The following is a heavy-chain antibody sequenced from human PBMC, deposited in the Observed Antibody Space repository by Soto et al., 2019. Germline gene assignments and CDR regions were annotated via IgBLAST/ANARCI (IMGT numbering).Heavy chain of an antibody. CDR2: IYWDDDK. CDR1: GLSLSTSGEA. D-gene: IGHD3-10*02. J-gene: IGHJ5*02. CDR3: AHYVSTSPAGWFDP. V-gene: IGHV2-5*02. Sequence: QITLKESGPTLVKPTQTLTLTCTFSGLSLSTSGEAVGWIRQPPGKALEWLALIYWDDDKRYNPTLKTRLTTTKDTPKNQVVLTLTTMDPVDTATYYCAHYVSTSPAGWFDPWGQGILVTVSS.